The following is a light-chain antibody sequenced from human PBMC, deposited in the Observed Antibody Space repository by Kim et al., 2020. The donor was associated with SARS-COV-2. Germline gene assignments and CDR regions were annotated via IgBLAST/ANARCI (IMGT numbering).Light chain of an antibody. CDR1: QSLVYSDGNTY. J-gene: IGKJ1*01. Sequence: DVVMTQSPLSLPVTLGQPASISCRSSQSLVYSDGNTYLNWFQQRPGQSPRRLIYKVCNRDSGVPDRFSGSGSGTDFTLKISRVEAEDVGVYYCMQGTHWPPWTFGQGTKVDIK. V-gene: IGKV2-30*01. CDR2: KVC. CDR3: MQGTHWPPWT.